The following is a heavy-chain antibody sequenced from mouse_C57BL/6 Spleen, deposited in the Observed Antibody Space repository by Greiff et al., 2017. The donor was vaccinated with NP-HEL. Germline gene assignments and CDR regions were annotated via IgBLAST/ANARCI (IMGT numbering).Heavy chain of an antibody. CDR3: AMVTTGRGAYAMDY. D-gene: IGHD2-2*01. V-gene: IGHV1-72*01. Sequence: QVQLQQSGAELARPGASVKLSCKASGYTFTSYWMHWVKQRPGRGLEWIGRIDPNSGGTKYNEKFKSKATLTVDKPSSTAYMQLSSLTSEDSAVYYCAMVTTGRGAYAMDYWGQGTSVTVSS. J-gene: IGHJ4*01. CDR2: IDPNSGGT. CDR1: GYTFTSYW.